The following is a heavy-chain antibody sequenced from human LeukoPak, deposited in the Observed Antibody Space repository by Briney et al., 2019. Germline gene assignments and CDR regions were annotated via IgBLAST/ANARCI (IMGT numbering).Heavy chain of an antibody. CDR3: ARRTDSGWKWFDP. CDR2: IHPGEYER. Sequence: GESLKISCKASGYRFTSYWIGWVRQMPGKGLEWMGVIHPGEYERRYSPSFEGQVTISADKSISTAYMQWSSLKASDTAMYYCARRTDSGWKWFDPWGQGTLVTVSS. CDR1: GYRFTSYW. V-gene: IGHV5-51*01. D-gene: IGHD6-25*01. J-gene: IGHJ5*02.